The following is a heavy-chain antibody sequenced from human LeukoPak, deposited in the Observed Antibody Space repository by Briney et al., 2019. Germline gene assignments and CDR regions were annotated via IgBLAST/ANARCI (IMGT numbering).Heavy chain of an antibody. V-gene: IGHV1-69*01. D-gene: IGHD3-10*01. Sequence: SVKVSCKASGGTFSSYAISWVRQAPGQGLEWTGGIIPIFGTANYAQKFQGRVTITADESTSTAYMELSSLRSEDTAVYYCAVDYYGSGSYKGYYYYMDVWGKGTTVTISS. CDR1: GGTFSSYA. CDR3: AVDYYGSGSYKGYYYYMDV. J-gene: IGHJ6*03. CDR2: IIPIFGTA.